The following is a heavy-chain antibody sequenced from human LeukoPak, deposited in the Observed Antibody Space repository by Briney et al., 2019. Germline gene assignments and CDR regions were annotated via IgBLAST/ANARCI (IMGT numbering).Heavy chain of an antibody. J-gene: IGHJ5*02. D-gene: IGHD7-27*01. Sequence: GGSLRLSCAASGFTFSSYAMSWVRQAPGKGLEWVSAISGSGGSTYYADSVKGRFTISRDNSKNTLYLQMNSLRAEDTAVYYCAKDLTPKGTNSGPNWFDPWGQGTLVTVSS. V-gene: IGHV3-23*01. CDR3: AKDLTPKGTNSGPNWFDP. CDR1: GFTFSSYA. CDR2: ISGSGGST.